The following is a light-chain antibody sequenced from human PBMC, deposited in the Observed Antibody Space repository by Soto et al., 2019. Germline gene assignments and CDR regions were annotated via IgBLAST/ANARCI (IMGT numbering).Light chain of an antibody. V-gene: IGKV1-6*01. CDR1: QDIRTE. Sequence: ALQMTQSPSSLSASVGDRVTITCRASQDIRTELGWYQQKPGKAPKLLIYGATTLQSGVPSRFSGSGSGTDFTLTIIGLQPEDFATYYCLQDYNYPRTFGQGTKV. CDR2: GAT. J-gene: IGKJ1*01. CDR3: LQDYNYPRT.